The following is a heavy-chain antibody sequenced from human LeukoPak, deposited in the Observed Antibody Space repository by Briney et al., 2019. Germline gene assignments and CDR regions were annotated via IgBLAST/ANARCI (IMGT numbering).Heavy chain of an antibody. Sequence: GASVKVSCKASGYTFTSYAMNWVRQAPGQGLEWMGWINTNTGNPTYAQGFTGRFVFSLDTSVSTAYLQISSLKAEDTAVYYCARGDDYGDYVRLPYYYYYMDVWGKGTTVTVSS. CDR1: GYTFTSYA. J-gene: IGHJ6*03. D-gene: IGHD4-17*01. V-gene: IGHV7-4-1*02. CDR2: INTNTGNP. CDR3: ARGDDYGDYVRLPYYYYYMDV.